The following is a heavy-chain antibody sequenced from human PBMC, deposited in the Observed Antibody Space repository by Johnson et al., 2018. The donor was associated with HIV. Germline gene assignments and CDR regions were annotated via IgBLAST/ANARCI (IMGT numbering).Heavy chain of an antibody. V-gene: IGHV3-30*19. D-gene: IGHD3-10*01. CDR3: ARLPSWRGACDI. CDR2: ISYDGSNQ. J-gene: IGHJ3*02. CDR1: GFTFSSYG. Sequence: QVQLVESGGGVVQPGGSLRLSCAASGFTFSSYGMHWVRQAPGKGLEWVTVISYDGSNQYYADSVKGRFTISRDNSKNTLYLQMYSLRAEDTAVYYCARLPSWRGACDIWGQGTMVTVSS.